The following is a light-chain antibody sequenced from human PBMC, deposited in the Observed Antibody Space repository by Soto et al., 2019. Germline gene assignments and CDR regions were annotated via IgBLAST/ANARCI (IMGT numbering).Light chain of an antibody. CDR3: LQDHNYPWT. J-gene: IGKJ1*01. V-gene: IGKV1-6*02. CDR2: AAS. CDR1: QDIGND. Sequence: IQMTQSPSSLSVSIIDRVTITCRASQDIGNDLGWYQQRPGEAPKLLLYAASTLRSGVPSRFSGSGSGTHLALTINSLQPEDSATYFCLQDHNYPWTFGQGTKVDI.